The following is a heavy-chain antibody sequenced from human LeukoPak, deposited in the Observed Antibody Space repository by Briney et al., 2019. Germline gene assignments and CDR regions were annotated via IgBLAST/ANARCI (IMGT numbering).Heavy chain of an antibody. CDR2: ISGSGGST. D-gene: IGHD5-18*01. Sequence: PGGSLRLSCAASGFTFSSYAMSWVRQAPGKGLGWVSAISGSGGSTYYADSVKGRFTISRDNSKNTLYLQMNSLRAEDTAVYYCAKGTQLWLSASDIWGQGTMVTVSS. V-gene: IGHV3-23*01. CDR3: AKGTQLWLSASDI. CDR1: GFTFSSYA. J-gene: IGHJ3*02.